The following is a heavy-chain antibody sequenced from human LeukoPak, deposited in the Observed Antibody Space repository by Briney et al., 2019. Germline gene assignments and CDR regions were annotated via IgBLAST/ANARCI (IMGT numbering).Heavy chain of an antibody. CDR1: GFTFSSSG. CDR3: AKRQNSGEGY. CDR2: ISDSGSST. D-gene: IGHD3-10*01. Sequence: PGGSLRLSCAASGFTFSSSGMIWVRQVPGKGLEWVSAISDSGSSTYYAHSVKGRFTISRDNSKDTLYLQMNSLTAEDTAVYYCAKRQNSGEGYWGQGILVTVSS. J-gene: IGHJ4*02. V-gene: IGHV3-23*01.